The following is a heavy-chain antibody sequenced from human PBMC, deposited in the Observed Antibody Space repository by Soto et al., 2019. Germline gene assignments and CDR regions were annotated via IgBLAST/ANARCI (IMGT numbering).Heavy chain of an antibody. V-gene: IGHV3-11*01. Sequence: QVQLVETGGGLVKPGGSLRLSCAGTGFIFTDFYMSWIRQAPGKGLEWVSYISSSGTTIYYADSVKGRFTISRDNAKRSAYLQMNSLRAEDTAVSYSARDRGFDSWGQGTLVTVSS. CDR3: ARDRGFDS. CDR1: GFIFTDFY. CDR2: ISSSGTTI. J-gene: IGHJ4*02.